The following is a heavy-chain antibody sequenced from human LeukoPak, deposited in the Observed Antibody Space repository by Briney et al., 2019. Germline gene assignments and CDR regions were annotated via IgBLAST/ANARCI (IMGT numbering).Heavy chain of an antibody. Sequence: GGSLRLSCAASGFTFSNAWMSWVRQAPGKGLEWVGRIKSKTDGGTTDYAAPVKGRFTISRDDSKNTLYLQMNSLRTEDTAVYYRTTGPYYDFWSGYYTSGDTWDFDYWGQGTLVTVSS. CDR1: GFTFSNAW. D-gene: IGHD3-3*01. V-gene: IGHV3-15*01. CDR2: IKSKTDGGTT. J-gene: IGHJ4*02. CDR3: TTGPYYDFWSGYYTSGDTWDFDY.